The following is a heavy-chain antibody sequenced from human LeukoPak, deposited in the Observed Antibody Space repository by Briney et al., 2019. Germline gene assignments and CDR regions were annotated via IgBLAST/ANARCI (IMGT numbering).Heavy chain of an antibody. V-gene: IGHV3-48*01. Sequence: GGSLTLSCAASGFTFSSYSMNWVRQPPGKGLEWVSYISSSSSTIYYADSVKGRFTISRDNAKNSLYLQMNSLRAEDTAVYYCARGRYSSSSGDFDYWGQGTLVTVSS. J-gene: IGHJ4*02. CDR3: ARGRYSSSSGDFDY. CDR1: GFTFSSYS. CDR2: ISSSSSTI. D-gene: IGHD6-6*01.